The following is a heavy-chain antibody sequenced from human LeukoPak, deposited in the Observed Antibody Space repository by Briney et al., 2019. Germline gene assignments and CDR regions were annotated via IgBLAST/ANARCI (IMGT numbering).Heavy chain of an antibody. CDR1: GGSISSYY. Sequence: PSETLSLTCTVSGGSISSYYWSWIRQPPGKGLEWIGHIYYSVTTNYNPSLKSRVTMSVDTSKSQFSLKLNSVTAADTAVYYCARGDWFPYLDYWGQGTLVTVSS. J-gene: IGHJ4*02. CDR3: ARGDWFPYLDY. CDR2: IYYSVTT. D-gene: IGHD3-9*01. V-gene: IGHV4-59*01.